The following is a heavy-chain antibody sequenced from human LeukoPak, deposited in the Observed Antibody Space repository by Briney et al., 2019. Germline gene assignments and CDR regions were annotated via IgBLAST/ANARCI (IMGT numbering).Heavy chain of an antibody. D-gene: IGHD6-6*01. CDR3: AREDPDSSSHV. Sequence: GGSLRLSCAASAFSFSSYSMSWVRQPPGKGLEWVANIKQDVSEKYYVDSVKGRFTISRDNAKNSLYLHMNSLRAEDTAVYYCAREDPDSSSHVWGQGTLVTVSS. CDR1: AFSFSSYS. V-gene: IGHV3-7*01. J-gene: IGHJ4*02. CDR2: IKQDVSEK.